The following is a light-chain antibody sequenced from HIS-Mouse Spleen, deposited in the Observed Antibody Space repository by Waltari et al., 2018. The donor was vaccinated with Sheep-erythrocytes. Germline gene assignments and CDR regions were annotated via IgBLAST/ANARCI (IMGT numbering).Light chain of an antibody. CDR3: YSTDSSGNGV. CDR1: ALPKKY. J-gene: IGLJ2*01. CDR2: EDS. Sequence: SYELTQPPSVSVSPGQTARITCSGAALPKKYAYWYQQKSVQAPVLVIYEDSKRPSGLPERFSGSSSGTMATLTISGAQVEDEADYYCYSTDSSGNGVFGGGTKLTVL. V-gene: IGLV3-10*01.